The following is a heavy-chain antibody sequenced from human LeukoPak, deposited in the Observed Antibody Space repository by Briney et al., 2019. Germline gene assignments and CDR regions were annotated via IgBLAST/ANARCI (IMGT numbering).Heavy chain of an antibody. CDR3: YRVVVVPAARDY. J-gene: IGHJ4*02. D-gene: IGHD2-2*01. CDR2: IRYDGSNK. Sequence: GALRLSCAASGFTLSSYGMHWVRQAPGKGLEWVAFIRYDGSNKYYADSVKGRFTISRDNSKNTLYLQMNSLRAEDTAVYYCYRVVVVPAARDYWGQGTLVTVSS. V-gene: IGHV3-30*02. CDR1: GFTLSSYG.